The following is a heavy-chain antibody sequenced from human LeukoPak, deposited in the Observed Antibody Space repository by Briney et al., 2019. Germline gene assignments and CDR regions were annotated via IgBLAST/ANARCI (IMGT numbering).Heavy chain of an antibody. D-gene: IGHD3-16*01. CDR3: GKQLKGEEIWPFDS. V-gene: IGHV3-23*01. CDR2: ISGSGGNT. Sequence: GGSLRLSCTASEFTLRTYAMGRGRQSPGKRRDSVTTISGSGGNTFSADSVKGRFTISRDNSQITMNFHMSRLRAEDTAVYYFGKQLKGEEIWPFDSWGRGALVTVSS. J-gene: IGHJ5*01. CDR1: EFTLRTYA.